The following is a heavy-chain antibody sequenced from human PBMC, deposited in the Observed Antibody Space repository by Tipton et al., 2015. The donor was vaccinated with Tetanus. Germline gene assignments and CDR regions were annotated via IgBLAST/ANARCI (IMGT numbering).Heavy chain of an antibody. D-gene: IGHD2-21*02. J-gene: IGHJ3*02. CDR2: IYYSGAT. CDR3: ARKGRQFCSGDCYPTAYDI. V-gene: IGHV4-61*01. Sequence: TLSLTCTVSGASVRSLNHYWSWLRQPPGKPLEWISDIYYSGATEYNPSLQSRVTTSLHASQRQFSLKLTSVTPADTAIYYCARKGRQFCSGDCYPTAYDIWGHGTMATVSS. CDR1: GASVRSLNHY.